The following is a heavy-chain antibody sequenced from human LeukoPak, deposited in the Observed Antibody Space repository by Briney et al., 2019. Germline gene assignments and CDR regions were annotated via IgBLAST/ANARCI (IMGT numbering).Heavy chain of an antibody. J-gene: IGHJ6*02. Sequence: GESLKISCKGSGYSFTSQWIGWVRQMPGKGLEWMRIIYPADSDTKYSPSFQGQVTISVDKSISTAYLQWSSLKASDTAIYYCARWMFYYGSGVFHYHGMDVWGQGTTVTVSS. CDR1: GYSFTSQW. CDR3: ARWMFYYGSGVFHYHGMDV. V-gene: IGHV5-51*01. CDR2: IYPADSDT. D-gene: IGHD3-10*01.